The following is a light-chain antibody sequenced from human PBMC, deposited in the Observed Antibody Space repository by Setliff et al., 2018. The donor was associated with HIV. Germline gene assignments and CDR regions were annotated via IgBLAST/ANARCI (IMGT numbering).Light chain of an antibody. J-gene: IGLJ1*01. CDR1: SSDVGGYSH. CDR2: EVR. V-gene: IGLV2-14*01. CDR3: NSYASTSSVV. Sequence: QSALTQPASVSGSPGQSITISCTGTSSDVGGYSHVSWYQQHPGKAPKLIIYEVRNRPSGVSNRFSGSKSGNTASLTISGLQAEDEADYYCNSYASTSSVVFGTGTKVTVL.